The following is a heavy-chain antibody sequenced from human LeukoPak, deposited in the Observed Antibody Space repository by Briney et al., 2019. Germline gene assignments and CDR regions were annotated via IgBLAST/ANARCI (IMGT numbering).Heavy chain of an antibody. Sequence: SETLSLTCTVSGGSIISYYWSWIRQPAGKGLEWIGRIYTSGSTNYNPSLKSRVTMSIDTSKNQFSLKLTSVTAADTAVYYCAGVSRFLEWPDYWGQGTLSPSPQ. V-gene: IGHV4-4*07. CDR3: AGVSRFLEWPDY. D-gene: IGHD3-3*01. J-gene: IGHJ4*02. CDR2: IYTSGST. CDR1: GGSIISYY.